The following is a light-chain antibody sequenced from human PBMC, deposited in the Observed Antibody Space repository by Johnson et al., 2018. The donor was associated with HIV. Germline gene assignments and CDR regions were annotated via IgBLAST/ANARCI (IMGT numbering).Light chain of an antibody. CDR1: TSSIGNNY. CDR3: GAWDSSLSAHFV. Sequence: QSVLTQPPSVSAAPGQKVTISCSGSTSSIGNNYVSWYQHLPGTAPKLLIYEKNKRPSGIPDRFSASKSGTSATLVITGLRTGDEADYYCGAWDSSLSAHFVFGTGTKVTVL. J-gene: IGLJ1*01. V-gene: IGLV1-51*02. CDR2: EKN.